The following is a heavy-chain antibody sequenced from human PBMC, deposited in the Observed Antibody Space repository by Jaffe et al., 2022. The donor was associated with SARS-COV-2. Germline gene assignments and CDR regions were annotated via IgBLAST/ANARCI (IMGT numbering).Heavy chain of an antibody. Sequence: EVQLVESGGGLVQPGRSLRLSCAASGFTFDDYAMHWVRQAPGKGLEWVSGISWNSGSIGYADSVKGRFTISRDNAKNSLYLQMNSLRAEDTALYYCAKARSLWSEAAEDYYFDYWGQGTLVTVSS. J-gene: IGHJ4*02. CDR2: ISWNSGSI. V-gene: IGHV3-9*01. CDR1: GFTFDDYA. D-gene: IGHD2-15*01. CDR3: AKARSLWSEAAEDYYFDY.